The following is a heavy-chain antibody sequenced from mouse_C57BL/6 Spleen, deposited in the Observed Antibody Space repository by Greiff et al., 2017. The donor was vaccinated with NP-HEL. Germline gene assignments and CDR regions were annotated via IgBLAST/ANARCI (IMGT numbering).Heavy chain of an antibody. J-gene: IGHJ2*01. CDR1: GYTFTDYE. CDR3: TRRSNYYFDY. Sequence: QVQLQQSGAELVRPGASVTLSCKASGYTFTDYEMHWVKQTPVHGLEWIGAIDPETGGTAYNQKFKGKAILTADKSSSTAYMELRSLTSEDSAVYYCTRRSNYYFDYWGQGSTLTVSS. D-gene: IGHD2-5*01. CDR2: IDPETGGT. V-gene: IGHV1-15*01.